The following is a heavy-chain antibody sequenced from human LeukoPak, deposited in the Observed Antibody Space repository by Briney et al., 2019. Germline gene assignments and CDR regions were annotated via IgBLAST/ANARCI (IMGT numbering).Heavy chain of an antibody. CDR3: ARGSGGGYCSSTSCYTDFAIDY. CDR2: ISRTSNTV. V-gene: IGHV3-48*04. CDR1: GFTFSSYA. Sequence: GGSLRLSCAASGFTFSSYAMSWVRQAPGKGLEWVSYISRTSNTVYYTDSVRGRFTISRANAKNSLYLQMNSLRAEDTAVYYCARGSGGGYCSSTSCYTDFAIDYWGQGTLVTVSS. J-gene: IGHJ4*02. D-gene: IGHD2-2*02.